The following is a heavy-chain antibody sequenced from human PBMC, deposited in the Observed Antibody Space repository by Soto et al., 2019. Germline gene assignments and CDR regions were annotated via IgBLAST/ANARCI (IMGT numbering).Heavy chain of an antibody. J-gene: IGHJ4*02. V-gene: IGHV4-59*06. CDR3: GRGGLRSDY. CDR1: GRSISSYY. Sequence: PSETLSLTCTVSGRSISSYYWIWIRQHPGKGLEXXXYIYXXXSXXXXPSLKSGVTISVDTSKNQFSLKLSSVPAADTAVYYCGRGGLRSDYWGQGARVGVSS. CDR2: IYXXXSX.